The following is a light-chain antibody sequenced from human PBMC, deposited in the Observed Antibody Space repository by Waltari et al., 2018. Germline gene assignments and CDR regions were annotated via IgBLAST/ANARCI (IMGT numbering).Light chain of an antibody. CDR2: WAS. Sequence: DIVMTQSPDSLAVSLGERATINCKSSQSVLYRSNNYNYLAWYQQKPGQPPKLLIYWASTRESGVPDRFSGSGSGTDFTLTISSLQAEDVAVYYCQQYYSVPPTFGQGTRLEIK. J-gene: IGKJ5*01. CDR3: QQYYSVPPT. CDR1: QSVLYRSNNYNY. V-gene: IGKV4-1*01.